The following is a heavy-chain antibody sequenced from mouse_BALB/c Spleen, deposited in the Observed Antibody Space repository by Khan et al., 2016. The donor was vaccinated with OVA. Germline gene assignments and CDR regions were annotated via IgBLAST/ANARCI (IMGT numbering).Heavy chain of an antibody. CDR3: ARWFAY. CDR2: INYSGGT. J-gene: IGHJ3*01. CDR1: GYSITSDYA. Sequence: EVELVESGPGLVKPSQSLSLTCTVTGYSITSDYAWNWLRQFPENKLEWMGYINYSGGTSYLPSLKSRISITRDTSKNQFFLQLNSVTTEDSATYYCARWFAYWGQGTLVTVS. V-gene: IGHV3-2*02.